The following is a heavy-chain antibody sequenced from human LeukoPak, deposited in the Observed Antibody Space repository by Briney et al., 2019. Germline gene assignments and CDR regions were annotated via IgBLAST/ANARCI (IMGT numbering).Heavy chain of an antibody. V-gene: IGHV3-7*01. CDR3: ARVRSAGCPDY. D-gene: IGHD2-2*01. J-gene: IGHJ4*02. CDR2: INQDGGER. CDR1: GFIASSYW. Sequence: GGSLRLSCAGSGFIASSYWMSWVCQSPDKGLEWVASINQDGGERYYVDSVRGRFTVSRDNAKNSVFLQMSSLRAGDTAVYYCARVRSAGCPDYWGQGTLVTVSS.